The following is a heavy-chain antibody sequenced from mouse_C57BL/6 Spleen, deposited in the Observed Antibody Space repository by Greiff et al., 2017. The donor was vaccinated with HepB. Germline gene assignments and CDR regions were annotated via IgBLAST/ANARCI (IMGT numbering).Heavy chain of an antibody. V-gene: IGHV5-12*01. CDR1: GFTFSDYY. CDR3: ARSYAY. CDR2: ISNGGGST. J-gene: IGHJ3*01. Sequence: DVKLVESGGGLVQPGGSLKLSCAASGFTFSDYYMYWVRQTPEKRLEWVAYISNGGGSTYYPDTVKGRFTISRDNAKNTLYLQMSRLKSEDTAMYYCARSYAYWGQGTLVTVSA.